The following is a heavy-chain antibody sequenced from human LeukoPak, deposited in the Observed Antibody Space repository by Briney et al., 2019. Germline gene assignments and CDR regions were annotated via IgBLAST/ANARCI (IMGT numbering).Heavy chain of an antibody. CDR1: GFTFISYA. D-gene: IGHD4-23*01. J-gene: IGHJ4*02. CDR2: ISSDGSTI. CDR3: VPQKGYGGNPLDY. Sequence: GGSLRLSCAASGFTFISYAMNWVRQAPGKGLEWLSYISSDGSTIYYADSVKGRITISRDNARKSLYLQMNSLRAEDTAVYYCVPQKGYGGNPLDYWGQGTLVTVST. V-gene: IGHV3-48*01.